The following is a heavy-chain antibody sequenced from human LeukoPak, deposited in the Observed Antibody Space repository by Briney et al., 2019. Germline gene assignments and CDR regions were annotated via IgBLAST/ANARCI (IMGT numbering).Heavy chain of an antibody. CDR3: AKDLDRAYYYYGMDV. CDR2: VSDSGYSA. CDR1: GFTFSSYA. D-gene: IGHD1-14*01. J-gene: IGHJ6*02. V-gene: IGHV3-23*01. Sequence: QPGGSLRLSCIASGFTFSSYAMSWVRQAPGKGLEWVSAVSDSGYSAHYADSVKGRSTISRDNSKNTLYLQMNSLRAEDTAVYYCAKDLDRAYYYYGMDVWGQGTTVTVSS.